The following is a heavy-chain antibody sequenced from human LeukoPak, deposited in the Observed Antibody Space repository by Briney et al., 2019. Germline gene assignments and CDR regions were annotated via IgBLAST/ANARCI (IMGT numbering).Heavy chain of an antibody. V-gene: IGHV3-74*01. CDR2: IKSDGSAT. CDR3: ARSNSSGWYYFDH. Sequence: GGSLRLSCAASGFTFSSYWMHWVRQAPGKGLVWVSRIKSDGSATSNADSVKGRFTISRDNAKNTLYLQMNSLRAEDTAVYYCARSNSSGWYYFDHWGQGTLVTVSS. CDR1: GFTFSSYW. J-gene: IGHJ4*02. D-gene: IGHD6-19*01.